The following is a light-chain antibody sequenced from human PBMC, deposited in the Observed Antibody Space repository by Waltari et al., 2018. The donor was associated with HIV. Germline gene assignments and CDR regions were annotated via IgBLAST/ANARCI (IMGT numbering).Light chain of an antibody. J-gene: IGKJ2*01. CDR1: QGISTS. Sequence: EIVMTQSPATLSFSPGERVALSCRASQGISTSLAWYQQKPGQAPRLLIYDASTSATDIPARFSGSGSGTEFTLTISSLQSEDFAIYYCQQYINWPPYTFGQGTKLEI. CDR2: DAS. CDR3: QQYINWPPYT. V-gene: IGKV3-15*01.